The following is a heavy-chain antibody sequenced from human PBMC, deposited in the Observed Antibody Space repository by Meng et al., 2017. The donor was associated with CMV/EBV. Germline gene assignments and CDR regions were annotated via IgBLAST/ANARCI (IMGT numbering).Heavy chain of an antibody. CDR2: IYYSGDT. D-gene: IGHD3-10*01. J-gene: IGHJ4*02. V-gene: IGHV4-31*03. CDR1: GGSISSGVYY. CDR3: ARDLSFGSFDY. Sequence: TCTVSGGSISSGVYYWSWIRQHPGKGLEWIGYIYYSGDTYYNPSLKSRVTISADTSKNQFSLKLSSVTAADTAVYYCARDLSFGSFDYWGQGTLVTVSS.